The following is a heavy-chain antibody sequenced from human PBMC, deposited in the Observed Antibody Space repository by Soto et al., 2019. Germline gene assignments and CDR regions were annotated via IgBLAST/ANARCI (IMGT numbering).Heavy chain of an antibody. CDR3: AIVWGGAFDI. CDR2: IYYSGST. J-gene: IGHJ3*02. V-gene: IGHV4-59*01. D-gene: IGHD3-10*01. CDR1: GGSISSYY. Sequence: QVQLQESGPGLVKPSETLSLTCTVSGGSISSYYWSWIRQPPGKGLEWIGYIYYSGSTNYNPSLKSRVTITVDTSKNQSSLKLSSVTAADTAVYYCAIVWGGAFDIWGQGTMVTVSS.